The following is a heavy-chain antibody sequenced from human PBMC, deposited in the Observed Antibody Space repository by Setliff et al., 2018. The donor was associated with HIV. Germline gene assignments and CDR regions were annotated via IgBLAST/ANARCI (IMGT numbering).Heavy chain of an antibody. CDR2: INAGNGNT. Sequence: GASVKVSCKASGYTFTSYAMHWVRRAPGQRLEWMGWINAGNGNTKYSQKFKGRVTITRDTSASTAYMELSSLRSEDTAVYYGARGRGASGAFDIWGQGTMVTVSS. CDR1: GYTFTSYA. J-gene: IGHJ3*02. CDR3: ARGRGASGAFDI. D-gene: IGHD3-10*01. V-gene: IGHV1-3*01.